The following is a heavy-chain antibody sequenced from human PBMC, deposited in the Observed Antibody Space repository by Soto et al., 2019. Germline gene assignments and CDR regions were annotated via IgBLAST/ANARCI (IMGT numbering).Heavy chain of an antibody. CDR1: GFSLSTSGVG. CDR2: IYWDDDK. Sequence: QITLKESGPTLVKPTQTLTLTCTFSGFSLSTSGVGVGWIRQPPGKALEWLALIYWDDDKRYSPSLKSRLTITKDTSKSQVVLTMTNMDPVDTATYYCVYMRCLQLGDYFDYWGQGTLVTVSS. J-gene: IGHJ4*02. V-gene: IGHV2-5*02. CDR3: VYMRCLQLGDYFDY. D-gene: IGHD3-16*01.